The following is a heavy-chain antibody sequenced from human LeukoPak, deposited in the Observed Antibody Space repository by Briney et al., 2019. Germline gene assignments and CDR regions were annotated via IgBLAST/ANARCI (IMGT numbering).Heavy chain of an antibody. CDR2: INTDGSST. J-gene: IGHJ4*02. D-gene: IGHD3-3*01. CDR1: GFTFSSYW. Sequence: GGSLRLSCAASGFTFSSYWMHWVRQAPGKGLVWVSRINTDGSSTSYADSVKGRFTISRDNSKNTLYLQMNSLRAEDTAVYYCAKEFTIFGGPGYFDHWGQGTLVTVSS. CDR3: AKEFTIFGGPGYFDH. V-gene: IGHV3-74*01.